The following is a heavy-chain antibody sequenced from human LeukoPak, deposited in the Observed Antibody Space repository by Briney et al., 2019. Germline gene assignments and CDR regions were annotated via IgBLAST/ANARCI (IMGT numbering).Heavy chain of an antibody. J-gene: IGHJ4*02. D-gene: IGHD6-19*01. CDR3: AREVAVAGPFDY. CDR2: TYYRSNCNN. CDR1: RDSLSSNIAG. V-gene: IGHV6-1*01. Sequence: SQTLSLTCAISRDSLSSNIAGSNWTRHSPSSGLEWLARTYYRSNCNNDYALSVKSRISINPDTSKDQFSLQLNSVAPEDRAVYYCAREVAVAGPFDYWGQGILVSVSS.